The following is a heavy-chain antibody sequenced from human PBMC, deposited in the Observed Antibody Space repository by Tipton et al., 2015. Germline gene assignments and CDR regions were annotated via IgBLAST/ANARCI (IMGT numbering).Heavy chain of an antibody. CDR3: ARLGGVVVGVAATTRFTTPDFWFDS. D-gene: IGHD2-15*01. J-gene: IGHJ5*01. Sequence: TLSLTCTVSSDSINKYYWSWIRQPPGKELEWIGYIQYSGGTNYNPSLESRVSISVHTSENQFSLRLSSVTAADTAVYYCARLGGVVVGVAATTRFTTPDFWFDSWGQGTLVTVSS. CDR2: IQYSGGT. V-gene: IGHV4-59*08. CDR1: SDSINKYY.